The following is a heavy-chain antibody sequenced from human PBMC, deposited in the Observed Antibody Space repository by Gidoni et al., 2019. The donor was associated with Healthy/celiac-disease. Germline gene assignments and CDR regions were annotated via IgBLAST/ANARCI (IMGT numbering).Heavy chain of an antibody. CDR1: GYTFPSYY. V-gene: IGHV1-46*01. CDR2: INPSGGST. D-gene: IGHD3-3*02. CDR3: ACGVLGDAFDI. Sequence: QVQLVQSGAEVKKPGASVKVSCKASGYTFPSYYMHWVRQAPGQGLEWMGIINPSGGSTSYAQKFQGRVTMTRDTSTSTVYMELSSLRSEDTAVYYCACGVLGDAFDIWGQGTMVTVSS. J-gene: IGHJ3*02.